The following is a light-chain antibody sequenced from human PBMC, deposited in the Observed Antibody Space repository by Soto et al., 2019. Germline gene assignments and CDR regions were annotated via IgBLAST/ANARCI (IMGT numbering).Light chain of an antibody. CDR2: DVS. Sequence: EIVLTQSPGTLSLSPGERATLSCRSSHSVSSNYLAGYQQKPGQAHRLLIYDVSSRVTGITDRFSGSWSVTEFTLTISRLEPVDFAVYYCQQYGISPTFGQGTKVEI. J-gene: IGKJ1*01. V-gene: IGKV3-20*01. CDR3: QQYGISPT. CDR1: HSVSSNY.